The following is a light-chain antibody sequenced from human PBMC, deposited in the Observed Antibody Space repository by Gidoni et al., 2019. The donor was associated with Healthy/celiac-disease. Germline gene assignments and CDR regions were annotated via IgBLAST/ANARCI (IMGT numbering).Light chain of an antibody. CDR1: KLGDKY. J-gene: IGLJ2*01. V-gene: IGLV3-1*01. CDR2: QDS. Sequence: SYELTQPPSLSVSPVQTASITCSGDKLGDKYACWYQQKPGQSPVLVIYQDSKRPSGIPERFSGSNSGNTATLTISGTQAMDEADYYCQAWDSSTDVVFGGGTKLTVL. CDR3: QAWDSSTDVV.